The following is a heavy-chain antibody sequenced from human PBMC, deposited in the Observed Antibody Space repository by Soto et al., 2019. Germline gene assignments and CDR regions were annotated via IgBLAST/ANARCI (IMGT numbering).Heavy chain of an antibody. D-gene: IGHD4-4*01. CDR2: IYYSGST. J-gene: IGHJ6*02. V-gene: IGHV4-31*03. Sequence: SETLSLTCTVSGGSISSGGYYWSWIRQHPGKGLEWIGYIYYSGSTYYNPSLKSRVTISVDTSKNQFSLKLSSVTAADTAVYYCARDRGPTVPYGMDVWAQGTTVTVSS. CDR1: GGSISSGGYY. CDR3: ARDRGPTVPYGMDV.